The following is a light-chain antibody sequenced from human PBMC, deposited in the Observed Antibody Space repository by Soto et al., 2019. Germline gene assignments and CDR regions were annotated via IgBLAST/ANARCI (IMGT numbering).Light chain of an antibody. CDR1: QNVFYSSHNKYY. Sequence: DIVMTQSPDSLAVSLGERATINCKSSQNVFYSSHNKYYLAWYQQKPGQPPNLLIYWASTRESGVPDRFSGSGSGTDFTLTISSLQGEDVAVYYCLQYYSTPWTFGQGTKVEIE. CDR3: LQYYSTPWT. V-gene: IGKV4-1*01. J-gene: IGKJ1*01. CDR2: WAS.